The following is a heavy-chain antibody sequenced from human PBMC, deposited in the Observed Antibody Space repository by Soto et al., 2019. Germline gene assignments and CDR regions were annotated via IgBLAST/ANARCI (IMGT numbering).Heavy chain of an antibody. CDR1: GFTFGGSA. CDR3: ARTTAVPNTLRSRYFFDY. Sequence: EGQLVESGGGLVQPGGSLKLSCAASGFTFGGSAMHWVRQASGKGLEWVGHIRSKTNSYATAYAESVKGRFTISRDDSMNTAYLQMNSLKTEDTAVYFCARTTAVPNTLRSRYFFDYWGQGTLVTVSS. V-gene: IGHV3-73*02. CDR2: IRSKTNSYAT. D-gene: IGHD4-17*01. J-gene: IGHJ4*02.